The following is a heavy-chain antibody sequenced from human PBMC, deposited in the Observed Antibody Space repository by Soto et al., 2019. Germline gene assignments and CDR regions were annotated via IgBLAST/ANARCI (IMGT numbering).Heavy chain of an antibody. CDR1: GYTFTGYY. Sequence: ASVKVSCKASGYTFTGYYMHWVRQAPGQGLEWMGWINPNSGGTNYAQKFQGWVTMTRDTSISTAYMELSRLRSDDTAVYYCARDQSRKQIVVVPAAYDYWGQGTLVTV. J-gene: IGHJ4*02. CDR3: ARDQSRKQIVVVPAAYDY. D-gene: IGHD2-2*01. CDR2: INPNSGGT. V-gene: IGHV1-2*04.